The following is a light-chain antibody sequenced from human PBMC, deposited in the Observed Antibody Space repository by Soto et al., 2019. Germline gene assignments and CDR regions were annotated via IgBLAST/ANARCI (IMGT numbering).Light chain of an antibody. CDR1: ESVSTS. CDR2: GAS. CDR3: QQYTSYPWT. J-gene: IGKJ1*01. V-gene: IGKV3-15*01. Sequence: EIVMTQSPATLSVSPGERATLSCRASESVSTSLAWYQQKPGKAPSLLIYGASTRATGIPARFSGSGSGTEFTLTISSLQPDDFATYYCQQYTSYPWTFGQGTKVDIK.